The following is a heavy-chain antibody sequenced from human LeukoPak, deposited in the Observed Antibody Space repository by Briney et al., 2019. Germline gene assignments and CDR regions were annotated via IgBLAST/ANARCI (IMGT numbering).Heavy chain of an antibody. Sequence: PSETLSLTCTVSGGSISSSSYYWGWIRQPPGKGLEWIGSIYYSGSNYYNPSLKSRVTISVDTSKNQFSLKLSSVTAADTAVYYCASMVRGVSYYFDYWGQGTLVTVSS. CDR3: ASMVRGVSYYFDY. CDR2: IYYSGSN. J-gene: IGHJ4*02. CDR1: GGSISSSSYY. V-gene: IGHV4-39*01. D-gene: IGHD3-10*01.